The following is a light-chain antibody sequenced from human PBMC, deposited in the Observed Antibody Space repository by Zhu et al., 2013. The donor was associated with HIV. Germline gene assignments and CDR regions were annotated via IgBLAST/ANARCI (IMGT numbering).Light chain of an antibody. CDR1: QGIRND. CDR2: AAS. CDR3: QKYNSVPLT. Sequence: DIQMTQSPSSLSASVGDRVTITCRASQGIRNDLGWYQQKPGKAPKLLIYAASTLQSGVPSRFSGSGSGTDFTLTISNFQPEDVAIYFCQKYNSVPLTFGGGTRVEIK. V-gene: IGKV1-17*02. J-gene: IGKJ4*01.